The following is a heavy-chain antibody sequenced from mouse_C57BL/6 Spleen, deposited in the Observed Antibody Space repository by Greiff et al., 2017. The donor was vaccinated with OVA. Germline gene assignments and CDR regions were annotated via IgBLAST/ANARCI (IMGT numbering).Heavy chain of an antibody. CDR2: IYPGSGST. CDR1: GYTFTSYW. D-gene: IGHD1-1*01. CDR3: ARCADYGSSSSYAMDY. J-gene: IGHJ4*01. V-gene: IGHV1-55*01. Sequence: QVQLQQPGAELVKPGASVKMSCKASGYTFTSYWITWVKQRPGQGLEWIGDIYPGSGSTNYNEKFKSKATLTVDTSSSTAYMQLSSLTSEDSAVYYCARCADYGSSSSYAMDYWGQGTSVTVSS.